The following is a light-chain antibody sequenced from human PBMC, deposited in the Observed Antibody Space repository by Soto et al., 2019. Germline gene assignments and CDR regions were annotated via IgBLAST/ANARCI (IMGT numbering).Light chain of an antibody. CDR1: SGHSSYI. V-gene: IGLV4-60*03. J-gene: IGLJ3*02. Sequence: QSVLTQSSSASASLGSSVKLTRTLSSGHSSYIIAWHQQQPGKAPRCLMKVEGSGSYNKGSGVPDRFSGSSSGADRYLTISHLQSEDEADYYCETWDSNTRVFGGGTKLTVL. CDR3: ETWDSNTRV. CDR2: VEGSGSY.